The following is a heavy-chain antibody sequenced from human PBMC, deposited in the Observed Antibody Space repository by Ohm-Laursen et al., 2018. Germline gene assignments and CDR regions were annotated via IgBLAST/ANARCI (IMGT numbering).Heavy chain of an antibody. D-gene: IGHD3-16*01. CDR3: ARTLRGVTD. J-gene: IGHJ4*02. CDR2: TSSSGSTI. Sequence: SLRLSCAASGFTFSNYEMNWVRQAPGKGLEWVSFTSSSGSTINYADSVKGRFTISRDNAENSLYLQMNSLRSEDTAVYYCARTLRGVTDWGQGTLVTVSS. CDR1: GFTFSNYE. V-gene: IGHV3-48*03.